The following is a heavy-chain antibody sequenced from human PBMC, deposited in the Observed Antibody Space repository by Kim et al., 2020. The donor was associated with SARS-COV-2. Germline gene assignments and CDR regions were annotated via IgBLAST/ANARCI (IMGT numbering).Heavy chain of an antibody. CDR3: ARDGITGTSSPTDGFDF. CDR2: TIPIFGTT. V-gene: IGHV1-69*13. Sequence: SVKVSCKASGGIFSLYAISWVRQAPGQGLEWMGGTIPIFGTTNYAQKFQGRISITADESTTTAYMELSSLTSEDTAMYFCARDGITGTSSPTDGFDFWG. D-gene: IGHD1-20*01. J-gene: IGHJ3*01. CDR1: GGIFSLYA.